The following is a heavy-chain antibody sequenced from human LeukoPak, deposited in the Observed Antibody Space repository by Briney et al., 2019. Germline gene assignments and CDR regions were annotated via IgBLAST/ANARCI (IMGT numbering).Heavy chain of an antibody. CDR1: GFTFDDYA. J-gene: IGHJ4*02. D-gene: IGHD3-16*02. Sequence: GGSLRLSCAASGFTFDDYAMHWVRQAPGKGLEWVSGISWNSGSIGYADSVKGRFTISRDNAKNSLYLQMNSLRAEDTALYYCARSSGIDYWGQGTLVTVSS. CDR3: ARSSGIDY. V-gene: IGHV3-9*01. CDR2: ISWNSGSI.